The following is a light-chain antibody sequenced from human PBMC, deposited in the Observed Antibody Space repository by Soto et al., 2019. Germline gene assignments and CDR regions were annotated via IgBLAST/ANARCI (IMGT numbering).Light chain of an antibody. Sequence: DIQMTQSPSTLSASVGDRVTITCRASQSISSWLAWYQQKPGKAPKLLIYKASSLESGVPSRFSGSASGTEFTLTISSLQPDDFATYYCQQYNSYWTFGHGTKVEIK. CDR2: KAS. J-gene: IGKJ1*01. CDR3: QQYNSYWT. V-gene: IGKV1-5*03. CDR1: QSISSW.